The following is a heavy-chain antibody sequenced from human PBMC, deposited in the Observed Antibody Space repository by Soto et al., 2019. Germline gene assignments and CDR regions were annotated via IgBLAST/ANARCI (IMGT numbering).Heavy chain of an antibody. D-gene: IGHD3-22*01. CDR1: GFTSSNYW. V-gene: IGHV3-7*01. CDR3: ARGRDYYQSSGYYPYYFDY. CDR2: IKEDGSEK. J-gene: IGHJ4*02. Sequence: EVQLVESGGGLVQPGGSLRLSCAASGFTSSNYWMSWVRQAPGKGLEWVANIKEDGSEKYYVDSVKGRFTVSRDNTKHSLYLQMDSRRVEYTAVYYCARGRDYYQSSGYYPYYFDYWGQGTLVTVSS.